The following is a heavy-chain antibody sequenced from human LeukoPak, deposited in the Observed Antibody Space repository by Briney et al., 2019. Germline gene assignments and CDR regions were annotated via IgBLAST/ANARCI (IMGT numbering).Heavy chain of an antibody. CDR1: GFTFSSYA. V-gene: IGHV3-23*01. Sequence: PGGSLRLSCAASGFTFSSYAMSWVRQPPGKGLEWVSAISGSGGSKYYADSVKGRFTISRNNSKNTLYLQMNSLRAEDTAVYYCAKNPIVVVVAATQIKDYWGQGTLVTVSS. J-gene: IGHJ4*02. D-gene: IGHD2-15*01. CDR3: AKNPIVVVVAATQIKDY. CDR2: ISGSGGSK.